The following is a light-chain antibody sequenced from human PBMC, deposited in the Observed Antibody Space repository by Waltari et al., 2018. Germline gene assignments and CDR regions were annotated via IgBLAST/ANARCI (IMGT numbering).Light chain of an antibody. Sequence: DIVMTQSPDSLAVSLGERATINCKSSPSILYSSNNKNYLAWYQQKPGQPPELLIYWASTRESGVPDRFSGSGSGTDFTLTISSLQAEDVAVYYCQQYYSTPQTFGQGTKVEIK. CDR1: PSILYSSNNKNY. V-gene: IGKV4-1*01. J-gene: IGKJ1*01. CDR3: QQYYSTPQT. CDR2: WAS.